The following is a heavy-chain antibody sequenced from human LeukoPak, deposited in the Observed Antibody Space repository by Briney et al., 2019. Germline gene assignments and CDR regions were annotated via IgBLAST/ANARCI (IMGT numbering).Heavy chain of an antibody. CDR1: GYSFTSYW. J-gene: IGHJ6*02. V-gene: IGHV5-51*01. CDR3: ARQDDSSGYSENYYGMDV. CDR2: IYPGDSDT. Sequence: GESLQISCKGSGYSFTSYWIGWVRQLPGKGLEWMGIIYPGDSDTRYSPSFQGQVTISADKSISTAYLQWSSLKASDTAMYYCARQDDSSGYSENYYGMDVWGQGTTVTVSS. D-gene: IGHD3-22*01.